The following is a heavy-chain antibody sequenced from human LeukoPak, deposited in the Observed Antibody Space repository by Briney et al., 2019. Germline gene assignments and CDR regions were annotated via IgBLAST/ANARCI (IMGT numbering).Heavy chain of an antibody. CDR3: ARGLDSSSWDRYNWFDP. J-gene: IGHJ5*02. CDR1: GGSISSSSYY. D-gene: IGHD6-13*01. Sequence: SETLSLTCTVSGGSISSSSYYWGWIRQPPGKGLEWIGSIYYSGSTYYNPSLKSRVTISVDTSKNQFSLKLSSVTAADTAVYYCARGLDSSSWDRYNWFDPWGQGTLVTVSS. V-gene: IGHV4-39*07. CDR2: IYYSGST.